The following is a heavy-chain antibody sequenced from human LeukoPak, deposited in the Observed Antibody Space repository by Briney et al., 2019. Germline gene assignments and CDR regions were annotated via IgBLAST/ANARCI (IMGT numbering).Heavy chain of an antibody. V-gene: IGHV3-23*01. CDR1: EFTFRSYA. CDR3: AKDLIPGSGSYPSS. Sequence: GGSLRLSCAASEFTFRSYAMSWVRQIPGKGLEWVSGISDSGDKTHYADSVKGRFTISRDNSKNTLYLQMNSLRAEDAAVYYCAKDLIPGSGSYPSSWGQGTLVTVSS. D-gene: IGHD3-10*01. CDR2: ISDSGDKT. J-gene: IGHJ1*01.